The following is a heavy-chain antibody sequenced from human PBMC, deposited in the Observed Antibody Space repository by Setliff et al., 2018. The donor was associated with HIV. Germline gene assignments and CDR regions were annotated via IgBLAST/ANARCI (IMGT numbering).Heavy chain of an antibody. CDR2: IFHTGST. V-gene: IGHV4-38-2*01. J-gene: IGHJ4*02. CDR1: VYSISSGYY. Sequence: PSETLSLTCGVSVYSISSGYYWGWIRQPPGKGLEWIASIFHTGSTYYNPSLKSRASISADPSNNHFSLNLSSVTAADTAVYYCARHTVENYDALTGDHPLGGFDHWGQGILVTVSS. D-gene: IGHD3-3*01. CDR3: ARHTVENYDALTGDHPLGGFDH.